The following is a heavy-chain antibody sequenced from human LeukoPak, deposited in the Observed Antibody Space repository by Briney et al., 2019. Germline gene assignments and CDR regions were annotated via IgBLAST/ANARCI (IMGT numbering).Heavy chain of an antibody. CDR2: IYHSGST. CDR3: ARKRIAAAGALDY. D-gene: IGHD6-13*01. J-gene: IGHJ4*02. V-gene: IGHV4-4*02. Sequence: SGTLSLTCAVSGGSISSSNWCSCVRQPPGKGLGGCGEIYHSGSTNYNPSLKSRVTISVDNSKNQFSLKMSSLTAADTAVYYCARKRIAAAGALDYWGQGTLVPVSS. CDR1: GGSISSSNW.